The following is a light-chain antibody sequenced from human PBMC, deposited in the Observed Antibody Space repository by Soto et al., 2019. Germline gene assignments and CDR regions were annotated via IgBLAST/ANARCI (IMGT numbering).Light chain of an antibody. V-gene: IGLV1-40*01. CDR3: AAWDDSLTGSYV. CDR2: GNN. Sequence: QAVVTQPPSVSGAPGQRVSISCTGSSTNIGAGYGVHWYQQRPGTAPKLLIVGNNQRPSGVPARFSGSKSGSSASLAISGLQSEDDGDYYCAAWDDSLTGSYVFGTGTKVTVL. J-gene: IGLJ1*01. CDR1: STNIGAGYG.